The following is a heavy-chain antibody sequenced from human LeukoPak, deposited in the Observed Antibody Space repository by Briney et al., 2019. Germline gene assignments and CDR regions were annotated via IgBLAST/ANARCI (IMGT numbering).Heavy chain of an antibody. D-gene: IGHD3-10*01. CDR2: FYTSGIA. V-gene: IGHV4-4*07. Sequence: PSETLSLTCTVSGGSISSPYWTWIRQPAGKGLEWIGRFYTSGIANYNPSLKSRVTMSVDTSKNQFSLKVTSVTAADTAIYYCAGDYGVWFGEHYYYNGMDVWGQGISVTVSS. CDR3: AGDYGVWFGEHYYYNGMDV. CDR1: GGSISSPY. J-gene: IGHJ6*02.